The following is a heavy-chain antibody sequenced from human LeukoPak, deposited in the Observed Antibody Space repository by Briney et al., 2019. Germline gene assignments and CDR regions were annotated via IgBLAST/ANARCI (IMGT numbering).Heavy chain of an antibody. Sequence: PSETLSLTCTVSGGSISSRSHYWCWIRQPPGKGLEWLGSIYYSGSTSYNPSLKRRVTISVDTSKNQFSLKLSAVTAADTAVYYCARRIDLASSTFDYWGQGALVTVSS. CDR1: GGSISSRSHY. CDR2: IYYSGST. CDR3: ARRIDLASSTFDY. J-gene: IGHJ4*02. V-gene: IGHV4-39*01. D-gene: IGHD3/OR15-3a*01.